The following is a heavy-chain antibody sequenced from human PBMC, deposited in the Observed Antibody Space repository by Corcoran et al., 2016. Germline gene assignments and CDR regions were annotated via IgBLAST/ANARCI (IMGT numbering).Heavy chain of an antibody. CDR3: ARDGNWNYVGYGMDV. D-gene: IGHD1-7*01. Sequence: QLQLQESGPGLVKPSETLSLTCTVSGGSIRSSSYYWGWIRQPPGKGLEWIGSIYYSGSTYYNPSLKSRVTISVDTSKNQFSLKLSSVTAADTAVYYCARDGNWNYVGYGMDVWGQGTTVTVSS. CDR2: IYYSGST. CDR1: GGSIRSSSYY. V-gene: IGHV4-39*07. J-gene: IGHJ6*02.